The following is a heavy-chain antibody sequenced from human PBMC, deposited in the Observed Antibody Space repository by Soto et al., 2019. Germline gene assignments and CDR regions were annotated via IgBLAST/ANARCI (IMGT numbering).Heavy chain of an antibody. CDR3: ARDSRPSRKLRTTHSVDH. V-gene: IGHV4-61*01. Sequence: PSETLSLTCTVSGGSVSSDNHYWTWIRQPPGKGLEWIGYAHYSGSTNYNPSLKSRVTISADTSKNQLSLRLTSVTAADSAIYFCARDSRPSRKLRTTHSVDHWGPGTLVTVSS. CDR2: AHYSGST. D-gene: IGHD2-15*01. CDR1: GGSVSSDNHY. J-gene: IGHJ4*02.